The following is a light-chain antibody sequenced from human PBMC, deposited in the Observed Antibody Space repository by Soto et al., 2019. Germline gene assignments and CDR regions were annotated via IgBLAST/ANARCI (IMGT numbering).Light chain of an antibody. V-gene: IGLV1-40*01. CDR3: QSYDRSLSGYV. CDR1: SSNIGARYD. CDR2: GNI. Sequence: QLVLTQPPSVSGAPGQRVTISCTGSSSNIGARYDVHWYQQLPGTAPKLLIYGNINRPSGVPDRFSGSKSGTSASLAITGLQAEDEADYYCQSYDRSLSGYVFGTGTKVTVL. J-gene: IGLJ1*01.